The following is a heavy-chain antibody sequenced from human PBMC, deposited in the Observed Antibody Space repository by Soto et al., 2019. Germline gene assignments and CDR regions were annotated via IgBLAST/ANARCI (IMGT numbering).Heavy chain of an antibody. D-gene: IGHD2-21*01. CDR2: ISKDGSHK. V-gene: IGHV3-30*04. Sequence: GDLGLSAEAAGFICSRYAILWVRQAPGKGLEWLAVISKDGSHKYYLDCVKGRFTISRDNSKNTVHSEMNSLRDEDTALYYFARSRGGAVADSFDFWGPRTLLTVP. CDR3: ARSRGGAVADSFDF. J-gene: IGHJ4*02. CDR1: GFICSRYA.